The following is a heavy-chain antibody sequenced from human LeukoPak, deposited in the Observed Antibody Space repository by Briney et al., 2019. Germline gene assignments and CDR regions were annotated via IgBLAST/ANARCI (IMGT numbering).Heavy chain of an antibody. D-gene: IGHD3-9*01. V-gene: IGHV3-7*01. CDR2: IKQDGSEK. CDR3: ARGYFDWSPGDYGMDV. J-gene: IGHJ6*02. Sequence: GGSLRLSCAASGFTFSSYWMSWVRQAPGKGLEWVANIKQDGSEKYYVDSVKGRFTISRDNAKNSLYLQMTSLRAADTAVYYCARGYFDWSPGDYGMDVWGQGTTVTVSS. CDR1: GFTFSSYW.